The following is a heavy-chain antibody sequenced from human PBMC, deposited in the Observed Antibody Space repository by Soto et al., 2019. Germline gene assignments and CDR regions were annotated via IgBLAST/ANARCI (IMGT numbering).Heavy chain of an antibody. D-gene: IGHD3-10*01. CDR3: AGDQSFDRTYYYLIDV. CDR1: GYPFTHYG. Sequence: ASVKVSCKSSGYPFTHYGITWIRQARGHGLEWMGWISPFNGNTNYGQTLQGRVTLTTETSTSTVYMELRSLRSDDTAVYYCAGDQSFDRTYYYLIDVWGKGTTVTVSS. J-gene: IGHJ6*04. V-gene: IGHV1-18*01. CDR2: ISPFNGNT.